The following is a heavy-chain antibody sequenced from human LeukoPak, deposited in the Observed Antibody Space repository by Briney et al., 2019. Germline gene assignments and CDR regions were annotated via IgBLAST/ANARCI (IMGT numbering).Heavy chain of an antibody. J-gene: IGHJ4*02. V-gene: IGHV3-21*01. CDR3: AREGRDCTNGVCQNYYFDY. Sequence: GGSLRLSCAASGFTFTTYWMSWVRQAPGKALEWVSSITTSSTYIYYGDSVKGRFTISRDNAKNSLYLQMNSLGAEDTAVYYCAREGRDCTNGVCQNYYFDYWGQGTLVTVSS. D-gene: IGHD2-8*01. CDR2: ITTSSTYI. CDR1: GFTFTTYW.